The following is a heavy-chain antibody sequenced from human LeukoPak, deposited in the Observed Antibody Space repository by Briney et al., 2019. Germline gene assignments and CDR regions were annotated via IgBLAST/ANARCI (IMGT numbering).Heavy chain of an antibody. J-gene: IGHJ3*02. CDR3: ARSGGSMIVVVTDDAFDI. V-gene: IGHV4-59*01. CDR2: VYYSGST. CDR1: GGSISTYY. Sequence: SETLSLTCSVSGGSISTYYWSWIRRPPGKGLEWIGYVYYSGSTNYNPSLKSRVTISADTSKNQFSLKLSSVTAADTAVYYCARSGGSMIVVVTDDAFDIWGQGTMVTVSS. D-gene: IGHD3-22*01.